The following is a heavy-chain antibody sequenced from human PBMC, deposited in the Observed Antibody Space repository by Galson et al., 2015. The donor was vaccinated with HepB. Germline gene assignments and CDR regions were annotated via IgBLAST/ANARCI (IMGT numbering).Heavy chain of an antibody. Sequence: SLRLSCAASGFTFSSHAMSWVRQAPGKGLEWVSGISGSGDTTYYAGSVEGRFTISRDNSKNTLYMQINSLTAEDTAVYYCVKRISITFFGPGKNYMDVWGKGTTVTVSS. CDR3: VKRISITFFGPGKNYMDV. D-gene: IGHD3-3*01. J-gene: IGHJ6*03. CDR1: GFTFSSHA. CDR2: ISGSGDTT. V-gene: IGHV3-23*01.